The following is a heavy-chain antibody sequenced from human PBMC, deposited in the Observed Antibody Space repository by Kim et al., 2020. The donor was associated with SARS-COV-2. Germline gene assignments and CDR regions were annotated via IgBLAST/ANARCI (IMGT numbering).Heavy chain of an antibody. Sequence: GGSLRLSCAASGFTFSSYGMHWVRQAPGKGLEWVAVIWYDGSNKYYADSVKGRFTISRDNSKNTLYLQMNSLRAEDTAVYYCAKADSEFWSRSYFDYWGQGTLVTVSS. CDR2: IWYDGSNK. CDR1: GFTFSSYG. D-gene: IGHD3-3*01. V-gene: IGHV3-33*06. J-gene: IGHJ4*02. CDR3: AKADSEFWSRSYFDY.